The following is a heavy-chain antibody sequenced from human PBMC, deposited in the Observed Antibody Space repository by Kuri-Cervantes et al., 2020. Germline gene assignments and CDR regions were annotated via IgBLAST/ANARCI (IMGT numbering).Heavy chain of an antibody. CDR1: GGSISSSSYY. V-gene: IGHV4-39*07. J-gene: IGHJ6*03. CDR3: ARGGGYYDFWSGYSPYYYYMDV. D-gene: IGHD3-3*01. Sequence: SKTLSLSCTVSGGSISSSSYYWGWIRQPPGKGLEWIGSIYYSGSTYYNPSLKSRVTISVDTSKNQFSLKLSSVTAADTAVYYCARGGGYYDFWSGYSPYYYYMDVWGKGTTVTVSS. CDR2: IYYSGST.